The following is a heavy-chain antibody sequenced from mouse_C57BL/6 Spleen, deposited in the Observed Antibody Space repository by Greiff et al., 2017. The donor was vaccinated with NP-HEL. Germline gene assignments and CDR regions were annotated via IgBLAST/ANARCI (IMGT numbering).Heavy chain of an antibody. CDR3: ARHEARYYYGSSYWYFDV. V-gene: IGHV1-62-2*01. J-gene: IGHJ1*03. CDR2: FYPGSGSI. CDR1: GYTFTEYT. Sequence: QVQLKQSGAELVKPGASVKLSCKASGYTFTEYTIHWVKQRSGQGLEWIGWFYPGSGSIKYNEKFKDKATLTADKSSSTVYMELSRLTSEDSAVYFCARHEARYYYGSSYWYFDVWGTGTTVTVSS. D-gene: IGHD1-1*01.